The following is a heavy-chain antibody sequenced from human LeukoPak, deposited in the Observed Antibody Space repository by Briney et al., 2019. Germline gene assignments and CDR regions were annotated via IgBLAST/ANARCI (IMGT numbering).Heavy chain of an antibody. CDR2: IYTSGST. CDR1: GGSISSGSYY. V-gene: IGHV4-61*02. CDR3: ARAHYDSSGYYYRFDY. J-gene: IGHJ4*02. D-gene: IGHD3-22*01. Sequence: SQTLSLTCTVSGGSISSGSYYWSWIRQPAGKGLEWIGRIYTSGSTDYNPSLKSRVTISVDTSKNQCTLKLSSVTAADTAVYYCARAHYDSSGYYYRFDYWGQGTLVTVSS.